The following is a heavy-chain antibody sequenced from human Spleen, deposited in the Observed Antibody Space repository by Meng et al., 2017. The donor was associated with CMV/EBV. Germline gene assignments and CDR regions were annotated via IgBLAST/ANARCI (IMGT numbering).Heavy chain of an antibody. J-gene: IGHJ4*02. Sequence: SVKVSCKASGGTFSSYAISWVRQAPGQGLEWMGGIIPIFGTANYAQKFQGRVTITTDESTSTAYMELSSLRSEDTAVYYCARDLGLWFGEFDNWGQGTLVTVSS. CDR2: IIPIFGTA. V-gene: IGHV1-69*05. CDR1: GGTFSSYA. D-gene: IGHD3-10*01. CDR3: ARDLGLWFGEFDN.